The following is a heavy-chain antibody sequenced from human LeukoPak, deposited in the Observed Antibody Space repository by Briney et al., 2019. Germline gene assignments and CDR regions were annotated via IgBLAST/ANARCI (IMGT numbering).Heavy chain of an antibody. V-gene: IGHV1-18*01. Sequence: ASVKVSCKASGYTFTSYGISWVQQAPGQGLEWMGWISAYNGNTNYAQKLQGRVTMTTDTSTSTAYMELRSLRSDDTAVYYCARIPGRLRADYYYYYMDVWGKGTTVTVSS. CDR3: ARIPGRLRADYYYYYMDV. CDR1: GYTFTSYG. CDR2: ISAYNGNT. J-gene: IGHJ6*03. D-gene: IGHD5-12*01.